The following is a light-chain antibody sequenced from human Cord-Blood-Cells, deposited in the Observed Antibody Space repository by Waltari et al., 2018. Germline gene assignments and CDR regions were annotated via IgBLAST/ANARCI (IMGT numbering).Light chain of an antibody. V-gene: IGLV2-23*02. J-gene: IGLJ1*01. Sequence: QSALTQPASVSGSPGQSITISCTGTSSDVGRYNLVSWYQQHPGKAPKLMIYEVTKRPSGVSNRFSGSKSGNTASRTVSGLQAEDEADYYCCSYAGSSTDVFGTGTKVTVL. CDR2: EVT. CDR3: CSYAGSSTDV. CDR1: SSDVGRYNL.